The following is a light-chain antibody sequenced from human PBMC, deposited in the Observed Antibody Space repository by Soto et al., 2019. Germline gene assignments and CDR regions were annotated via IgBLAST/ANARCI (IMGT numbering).Light chain of an antibody. Sequence: DIVMTQSPDSLAVSLGERATINCKSSQSVLYSANNKNFLAWYQQKPGQPPKLLIHWASTRESGVPDRFSGSGSGTDFTLTISSLQAEDVAVYYCQQYYTTLSYTFGQGTKLEIK. CDR1: QSVLYSANNKNF. J-gene: IGKJ2*01. CDR2: WAS. CDR3: QQYYTTLSYT. V-gene: IGKV4-1*01.